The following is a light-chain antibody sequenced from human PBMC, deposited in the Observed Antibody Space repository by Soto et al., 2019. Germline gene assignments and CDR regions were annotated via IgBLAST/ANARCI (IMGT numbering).Light chain of an antibody. CDR3: CSYAGSYTFDV. CDR1: SSDVGGYNY. V-gene: IGLV2-11*01. CDR2: DVT. J-gene: IGLJ1*01. Sequence: QSVLTQPRSVSGSPGQSVTISCTVTSSDVGGYNYVSWYQQHPGKAPKLMIYDVTKRPSGVPDRFSGSKSGNTASLTISGLQAEDGADYYCCSYAGSYTFDVFGTGTKATVL.